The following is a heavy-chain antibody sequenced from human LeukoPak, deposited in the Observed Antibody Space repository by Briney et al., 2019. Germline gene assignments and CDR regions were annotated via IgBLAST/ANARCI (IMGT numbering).Heavy chain of an antibody. V-gene: IGHV6-1*01. CDR3: ARGSSGWYRGLDWFDP. J-gene: IGHJ5*02. D-gene: IGHD6-19*01. Sequence: SQTLSLTCAISGDSVSSNSAAWNWIRQSPSRGLEWLGRTYYRSKWYNDYAVSVKSRITINPDTSKNQFSLQLNSVTPDDTAVYYCARGSSGWYRGLDWFDPWGQGTLVTVSS. CDR1: GDSVSSNSAA. CDR2: TYYRSKWYN.